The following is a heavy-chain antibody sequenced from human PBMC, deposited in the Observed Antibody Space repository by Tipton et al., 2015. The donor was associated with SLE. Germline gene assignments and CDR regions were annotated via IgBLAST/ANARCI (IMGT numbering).Heavy chain of an antibody. V-gene: IGHV4-34*01. CDR2: VNHIGTI. J-gene: IGHJ4*02. CDR1: GGSFSGYY. Sequence: TLSLTCDVNGGSFSGYYWSWIRQPPGKGLEWIGEVNHIGTINYNASPKSRVTISIDTSKSHFSLKLTSVTAADTAVYYCARMEGMITYGGIAGLWGQGTVVTVSS. D-gene: IGHD3-16*01. CDR3: ARMEGMITYGGIAGL.